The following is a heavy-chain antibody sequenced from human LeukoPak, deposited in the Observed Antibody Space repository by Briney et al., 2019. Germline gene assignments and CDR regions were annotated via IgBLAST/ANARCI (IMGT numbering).Heavy chain of an antibody. J-gene: IGHJ6*03. CDR2: IYYSGST. Sequence: PSQTLSLTCTVSGGSISSGGYYWSWIRQHPGKGLEWIGYIYYSGSTYYNPSLKSRVTISVDTSKNQFSLKLSSVTAADTAVYYCARDQRSDCSSTSCIPLYYMDVWGKGTTVTVSS. CDR1: GGSISSGGYY. D-gene: IGHD2-2*01. CDR3: ARDQRSDCSSTSCIPLYYMDV. V-gene: IGHV4-31*03.